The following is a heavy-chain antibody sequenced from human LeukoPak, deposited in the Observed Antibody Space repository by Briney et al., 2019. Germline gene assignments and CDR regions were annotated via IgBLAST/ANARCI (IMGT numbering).Heavy chain of an antibody. D-gene: IGHD4-17*01. J-gene: IGHJ4*02. V-gene: IGHV3-64*01. CDR2: ISSNGGST. CDR1: GFTFSSYA. Sequence: GGPLRLSCAASGFTFSSYAMHWVRQAPGKGLEYVSAISSNGGSTYYANSVKGRFTISRDNSKNTLYLQMGSLRAEDMAVYYCARDAPDYGDYANYFDYWGQGTLVTVSS. CDR3: ARDAPDYGDYANYFDY.